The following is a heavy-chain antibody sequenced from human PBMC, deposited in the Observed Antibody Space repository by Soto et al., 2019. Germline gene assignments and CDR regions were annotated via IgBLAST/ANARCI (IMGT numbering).Heavy chain of an antibody. V-gene: IGHV3-53*01. CDR3: ASQSSDYDGFDY. CDR1: GFIVISNY. CDR2: IFTGGGT. Sequence: GGSLRLSCASSGFIVISNYMTWVRQAPGKGLEWVSVIFTGGGTYYADSVKGRFTISRDNAKNTLSLQMSNLRADDTAVYYCASQSSDYDGFDYWGRGTLVTVSS. J-gene: IGHJ4*02. D-gene: IGHD5-12*01.